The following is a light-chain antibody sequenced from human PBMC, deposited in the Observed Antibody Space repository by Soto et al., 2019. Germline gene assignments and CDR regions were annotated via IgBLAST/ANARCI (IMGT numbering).Light chain of an antibody. CDR2: STS. Sequence: DIQMTQAPSSLSASVGDRVNITCRASQNIRNSLNWYQQKPGKAPKLLISSTSSLQSGVPSRFSVSGSVTGFTLTISSLQPEDFASYYCQQSYSTPSITFGQGTRLEI. V-gene: IGKV1-39*01. J-gene: IGKJ5*01. CDR3: QQSYSTPSIT. CDR1: QNIRNS.